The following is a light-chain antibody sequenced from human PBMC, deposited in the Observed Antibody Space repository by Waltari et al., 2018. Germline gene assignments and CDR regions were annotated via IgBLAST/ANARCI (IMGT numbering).Light chain of an antibody. CDR2: SNK. V-gene: IGLV1-44*01. J-gene: IGLJ1*01. CDR1: SSNIDSKT. CDR3: AAWDDSLNGSYV. Sequence: QSVLTQPPSASGTPGRRVTITGSGSSSNIDSKTINCNQKLPGTAPKLLIYSNKQRPSGVPDRFSGSKSGTSASLAISGLQSEDEADYYCAAWDDSLNGSYVFGTGTKVTVL.